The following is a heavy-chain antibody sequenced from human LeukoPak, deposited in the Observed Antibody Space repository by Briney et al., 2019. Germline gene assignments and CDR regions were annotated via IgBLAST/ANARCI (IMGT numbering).Heavy chain of an antibody. V-gene: IGHV3-7*05. D-gene: IGHD3-3*01. CDR3: AKLGYDFYFEY. J-gene: IGHJ4*02. Sequence: GGSLRLSCAASGFTYSKYWMTWVRQAPGKGLEWVAQVKQDGSEKDYVDSVKGRFTISRDNAKNSLYLQMNSLRVEDTALYYCAKLGYDFYFEYWGQGTLVTVSS. CDR2: VKQDGSEK. CDR1: GFTYSKYW.